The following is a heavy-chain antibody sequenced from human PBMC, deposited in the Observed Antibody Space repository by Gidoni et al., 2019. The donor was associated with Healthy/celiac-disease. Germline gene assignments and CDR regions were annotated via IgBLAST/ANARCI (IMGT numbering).Heavy chain of an antibody. CDR3: AREGGRYRDNWFDP. Sequence: LSCAASGFTFSSYSMNWVRQAPGKGLEWVSSISSSSSYIYYADSVKVRFNISRDNAKNSLYLQMNSRRAEDTAVYYCAREGGRYRDNWFDPWGQGTLFTVSS. V-gene: IGHV3-21*01. D-gene: IGHD1-1*01. CDR2: ISSSSSYI. CDR1: GFTFSSYS. J-gene: IGHJ5*02.